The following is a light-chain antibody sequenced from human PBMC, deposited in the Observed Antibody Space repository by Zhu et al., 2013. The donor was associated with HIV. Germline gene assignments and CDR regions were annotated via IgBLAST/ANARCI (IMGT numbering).Light chain of an antibody. CDR1: SSNIGASFA. CDR2: DNT. Sequence: QSVLTQPPSVSGAPGQRVTISCTGSSSNIGASFAVHWYQQLPGTAPKLLIYDNTNRPSGVPDRFSGSKSGTSGSLAITGLRAEDEADYYCQSYDSSLSVYVFGTGTKVTVL. CDR3: QSYDSSLSVYV. V-gene: IGLV1-40*01. J-gene: IGLJ1*01.